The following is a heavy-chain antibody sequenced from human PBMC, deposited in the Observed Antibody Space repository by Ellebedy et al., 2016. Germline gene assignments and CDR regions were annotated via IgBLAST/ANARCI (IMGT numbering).Heavy chain of an antibody. J-gene: IGHJ4*02. V-gene: IGHV4-34*01. CDR3: ARGKILRFLEHLSTSRSRPHYFDY. D-gene: IGHD3-3*01. Sequence: SETLSLTXAVYGESFSGYYWSWIRQSPGKGLEWIGEIDHTGTSFYNPSLKTRVTISVDTPKNQFSLNLTSVTAADTGVYYCARGKILRFLEHLSTSRSRPHYFDYWGQGNLVTVSS. CDR2: IDHTGTS. CDR1: GESFSGYY.